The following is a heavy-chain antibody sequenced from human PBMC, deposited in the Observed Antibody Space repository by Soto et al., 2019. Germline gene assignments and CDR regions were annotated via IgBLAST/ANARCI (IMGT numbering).Heavy chain of an antibody. D-gene: IGHD3-16*02. Sequence: ASVKVSCKASGYTFTSYYMHWVRQAPGQGLEWMGIINPSGGSTSYAQKFQGRVTMTRDTSTSTVYMELSSLRSEDTAVYYCAGETDYDYVWGSYRPLGYWGQGTLVTVSS. CDR2: INPSGGST. CDR1: GYTFTSYY. V-gene: IGHV1-46*01. J-gene: IGHJ4*02. CDR3: AGETDYDYVWGSYRPLGY.